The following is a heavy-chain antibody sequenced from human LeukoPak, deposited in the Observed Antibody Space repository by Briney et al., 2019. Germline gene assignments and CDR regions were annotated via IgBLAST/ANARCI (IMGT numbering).Heavy chain of an antibody. V-gene: IGHV1-24*01. J-gene: IGHJ4*02. CDR1: GYTLTEFS. CDR3: ATWYYYDSSDYYVADY. D-gene: IGHD3-22*01. CDR2: FDPGDGEA. Sequence: ASVKVSCKVFGYTLTEFSMHWVRQAPGKGLEWMGGFDPGDGEAIYAQELQGRVTMTKDTSTDTAYMELSSLRSEDTAVYYCATWYYYDSSDYYVADYWGQGTLVTVSS.